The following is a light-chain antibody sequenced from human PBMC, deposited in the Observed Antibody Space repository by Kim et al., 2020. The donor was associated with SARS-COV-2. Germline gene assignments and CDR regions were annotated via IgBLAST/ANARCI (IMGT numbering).Light chain of an antibody. Sequence: QSVLTQPPSASGTPGQRVTIGCSGSSSNIGRGFVYWYLQVPGTAPHLLIFESDERAPGVPDRFSGSSSDTSASLTISGLRSEDEADYYCSAWDANLRGWVFGGGTQLTVL. CDR3: SAWDANLRGWV. CDR1: SSNIGRGF. CDR2: ESD. J-gene: IGLJ3*02. V-gene: IGLV1-47*01.